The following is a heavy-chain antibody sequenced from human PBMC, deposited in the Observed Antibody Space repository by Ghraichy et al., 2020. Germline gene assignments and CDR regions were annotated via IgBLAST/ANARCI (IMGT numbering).Heavy chain of an antibody. J-gene: IGHJ6*02. CDR3: NLEAVDSEDYYYGMDV. D-gene: IGHD3-9*01. Sequence: GGSLRLSCADSGFIFSSYAMHWVRQAPGKGLVWVASISFDGSNKYYGDSVKGRFTISRDNSKNTVYLQMNSLTAEDTAVYYCNLEAVDSEDYYYGMDVWGQGTTVTVSS. CDR1: GFIFSSYA. CDR2: ISFDGSNK. V-gene: IGHV3-30*03.